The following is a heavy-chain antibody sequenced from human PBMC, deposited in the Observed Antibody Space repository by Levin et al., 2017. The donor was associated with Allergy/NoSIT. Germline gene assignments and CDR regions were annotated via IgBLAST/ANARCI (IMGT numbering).Heavy chain of an antibody. V-gene: IGHV5-51*01. J-gene: IGHJ5*02. D-gene: IGHD2-8*01. CDR2: IYPGDSDT. CDR3: ARRGISMEWSDP. Sequence: GESLKISCKGYGYDFSNYWIGWVRQMPGKGLEWMGIIYPGDSDTRYSPSLQGQVTISADKSVSTAYLQWNSLKASDTAMYYCARRGISMEWSDPWGQGTLVTVSS. CDR1: GYDFSNYW.